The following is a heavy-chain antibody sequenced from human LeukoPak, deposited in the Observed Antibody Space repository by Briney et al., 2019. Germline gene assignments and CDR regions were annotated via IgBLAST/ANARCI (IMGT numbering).Heavy chain of an antibody. D-gene: IGHD4-11*01. J-gene: IGHJ4*02. Sequence: SQTLSLTCTVSGVSISSGGYYWSWIRQHPGKGLEWIGYIYYSGSTYHNPSLKSRVTISVDTSKNQFSLKLSSVTAADTAVYYCAGGSYGNSGYNFDYWGQGTLVTVSS. CDR2: IYYSGST. V-gene: IGHV4-31*03. CDR3: AGGSYGNSGYNFDY. CDR1: GVSISSGGYY.